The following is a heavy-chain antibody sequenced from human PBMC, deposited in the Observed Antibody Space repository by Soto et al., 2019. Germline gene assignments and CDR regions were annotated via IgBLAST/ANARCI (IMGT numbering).Heavy chain of an antibody. CDR3: ARPVVGGIPAYAFDI. CDR2: IYYSGTT. V-gene: IGHV4-39*01. J-gene: IGHJ3*02. Sequence: QLHLQESGPGLVKPWETLSLSCAVSGGSISSSTYYWVWIRQPPGRGLEWIGSIYYSGTTSYNPSLESRVTISVDTSKNQFSLRLTSVTAADTAVYFCARPVVGGIPAYAFDIWGQGTMVTVSS. CDR1: GGSISSSTYY. D-gene: IGHD2-15*01.